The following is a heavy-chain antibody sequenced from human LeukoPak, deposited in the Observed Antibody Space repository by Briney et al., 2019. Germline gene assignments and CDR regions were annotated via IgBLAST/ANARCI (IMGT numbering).Heavy chain of an antibody. CDR3: ARIPSFDFWSGSLFYYFDY. V-gene: IGHV5-51*01. CDR1: GYSFTSYW. D-gene: IGHD3-3*01. Sequence: GESLKISCQAVGYSFTSYWIGWVRQMPGKGLECMGIIYPGDSDVRYSPFFQGQVTISADKSISTAYLQRSSLKASDTAMYYCARIPSFDFWSGSLFYYFDYWGQGTLVTVSS. J-gene: IGHJ4*02. CDR2: IYPGDSDV.